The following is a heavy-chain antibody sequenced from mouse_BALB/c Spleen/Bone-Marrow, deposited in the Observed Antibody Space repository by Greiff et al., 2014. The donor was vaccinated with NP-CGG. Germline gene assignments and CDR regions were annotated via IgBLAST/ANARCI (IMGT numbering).Heavy chain of an antibody. Sequence: EVQGVESGAELVKPGASVKLSCTASGFNIKDTYMHWVKQRPEQGLEWIGRIDPANGNTKYDPKFQGKATITADTSSNTAYLQLSSLTSGDTAVYYCAIYYGNYYAMDYWGQGTSVTVSS. D-gene: IGHD2-1*01. V-gene: IGHV14-3*02. CDR2: IDPANGNT. CDR1: GFNIKDTY. CDR3: AIYYGNYYAMDY. J-gene: IGHJ4*01.